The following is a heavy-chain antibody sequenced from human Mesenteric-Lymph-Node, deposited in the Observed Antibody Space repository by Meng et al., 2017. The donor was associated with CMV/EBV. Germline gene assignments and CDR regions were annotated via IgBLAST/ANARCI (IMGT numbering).Heavy chain of an antibody. CDR1: GFTFNNYC. CDR3: AQDGTAVDY. CDR2: IKEDGSEK. D-gene: IGHD1-26*01. V-gene: IGHV3-7*01. Sequence: GGSLRLSCGASGFTFNNYCMRWVRRQAPGKGLEWVANIKEDGSEKYYVDFVKGRFAISRDSAKDSLYLQMNSLRAEDTAVYYCAQDGTAVDYWGQGTLVTVSS. J-gene: IGHJ4*02.